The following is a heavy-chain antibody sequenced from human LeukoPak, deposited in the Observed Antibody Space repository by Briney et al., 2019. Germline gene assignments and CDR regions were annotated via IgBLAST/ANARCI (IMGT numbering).Heavy chain of an antibody. Sequence: ASVKVSCKASGYTFTSYGISWVRQAPGQGLEWMGWINPNSGGTNYAQKFQGRVTMTRDTSISTAYMELSRLRSDDTAVYYCAREPSVAGRFYFDYWGQGTLVTVSS. CDR2: INPNSGGT. J-gene: IGHJ4*02. V-gene: IGHV1-2*02. CDR3: AREPSVAGRFYFDY. D-gene: IGHD6-19*01. CDR1: GYTFTSYG.